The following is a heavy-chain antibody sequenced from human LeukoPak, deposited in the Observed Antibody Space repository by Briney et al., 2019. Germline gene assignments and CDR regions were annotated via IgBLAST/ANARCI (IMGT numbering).Heavy chain of an antibody. CDR3: AARPGEVAVPYDY. CDR2: ISRGGDVT. Sequence: GGSLRLSCAASGFTFSTYAMTWVRQAPGKGLEWVSLISRGGDVTYYADSVKGRFTISRDSSKNTLYLQMHSLRAEDTAVYYCAARPGEVAVPYDYWGQGTLVTVSS. CDR1: GFTFSTYA. V-gene: IGHV3-23*01. J-gene: IGHJ4*02. D-gene: IGHD2-15*01.